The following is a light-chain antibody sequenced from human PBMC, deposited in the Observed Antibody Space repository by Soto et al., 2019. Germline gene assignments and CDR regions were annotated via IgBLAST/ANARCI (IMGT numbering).Light chain of an antibody. J-gene: IGLJ2*01. V-gene: IGLV6-57*02. Sequence: NFMLTQPHSLSASPGETVTLSCTGSSGSIASRGVQWYQQRPGSAPTTVIYEVYKRPSGVPDRFSGSIDSSSNSASLTISGLKTEDEADYYCQSFDSSNVFFGGGTKVTVL. CDR2: EVY. CDR3: QSFDSSNVF. CDR1: SGSIASRG.